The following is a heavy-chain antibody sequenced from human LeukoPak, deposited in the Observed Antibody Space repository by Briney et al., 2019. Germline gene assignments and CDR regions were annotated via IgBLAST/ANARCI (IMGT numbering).Heavy chain of an antibody. V-gene: IGHV3-7*01. D-gene: IGHD2-15*01. J-gene: IGHJ4*02. CDR2: INPAGSET. Sequence: GGSLRLSCAASGFSFRAYWMTLVRQAPGTGLEWVANINPAGSETYYVDPVKGRFSISRDNAKNLVYLQMNSLRAEDTAVYHCARFGYVAAVDVWGQGTPVTVSS. CDR1: GFSFRAYW. CDR3: ARFGYVAAVDV.